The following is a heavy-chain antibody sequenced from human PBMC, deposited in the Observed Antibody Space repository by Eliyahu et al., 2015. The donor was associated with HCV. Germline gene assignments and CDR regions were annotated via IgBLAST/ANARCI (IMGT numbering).Heavy chain of an antibody. J-gene: IGHJ5*02. CDR2: IHYSGST. V-gene: IGHV4-59*01. Sequence: QVQLQESGPGLVKPSETLSLTCTVPGGPIXTYYWSWIRQPPGKGLERIGYIHYSGSTNYNPSLKSRVTISVDTSKNQFSLNLTSVTAADTAMYYCASGGGGIAVTGTGGWFDPWGQGTLVTVSS. D-gene: IGHD6-19*01. CDR1: GGPIXTYY. CDR3: ASGGGGIAVTGTGGWFDP.